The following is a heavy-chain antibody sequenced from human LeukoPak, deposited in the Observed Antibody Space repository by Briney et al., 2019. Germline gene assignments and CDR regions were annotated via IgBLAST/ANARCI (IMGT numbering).Heavy chain of an antibody. CDR1: GYTFTSYY. J-gene: IGHJ3*02. CDR3: ARATVITDDAFDI. V-gene: IGHV1-46*01. D-gene: IGHD4-17*01. CDR2: INPSGGST. Sequence: ASVKVSCKASGYTFTSYYMHWVRQAPGQGLEWMGIINPSGGSTSYAQKFQGRVTMTRDISTSTVYMELSSLRSEDTAVYYCARATVITDDAFDIWGQGTMVTVSS.